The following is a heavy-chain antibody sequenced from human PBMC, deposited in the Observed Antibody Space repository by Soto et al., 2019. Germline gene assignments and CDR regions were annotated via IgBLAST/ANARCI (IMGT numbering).Heavy chain of an antibody. CDR1: GFTFSNYW. CDR3: ARYESSGPGVW. V-gene: IGHV3-7*01. Sequence: EVQLVESGGGLVQPGGSLRLSCAASGFTFSNYWLTWVRQAPGKGLEWVANIKGDGILKYCMDSVKGRFIISRDNAKNSLHLQMNSLRDEDTAVYYCARYESSGPGVWWGQGTLVTVSS. J-gene: IGHJ1*01. CDR2: IKGDGILK. D-gene: IGHD3-22*01.